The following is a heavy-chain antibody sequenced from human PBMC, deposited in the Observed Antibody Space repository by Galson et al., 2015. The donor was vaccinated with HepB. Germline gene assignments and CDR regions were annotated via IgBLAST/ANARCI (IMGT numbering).Heavy chain of an antibody. CDR1: GYTFTSYS. D-gene: IGHD1-26*01. CDR2: INPSGGST. Sequence: SCKASGYTFTSYSMHWVRQAPGQGLEWMGIINPSGGSTSYAQKFQGRVTMTRDTSTSTVYMELSSLRSEDTAVYYCARDRRGLSWELDYFDYWGQGTLVTVSS. CDR3: ARDRRGLSWELDYFDY. V-gene: IGHV1-46*01. J-gene: IGHJ4*02.